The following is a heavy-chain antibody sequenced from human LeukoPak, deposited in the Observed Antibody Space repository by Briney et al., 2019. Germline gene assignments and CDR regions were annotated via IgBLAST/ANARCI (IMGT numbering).Heavy chain of an antibody. D-gene: IGHD2-2*01. CDR3: ARDDCSSTSCYRPPQN. CDR2: ISYDGSNK. J-gene: IGHJ4*02. Sequence: GGSLRLSCAASGFTFSSYAMHWVRQAPGKGLEWVAVISYDGSNKYYADSVKGRFTISRDNSKNTLYLQMNSLRAEDTAVYYCARDDCSSTSCYRPPQNWGQGTLVTVSS. V-gene: IGHV3-30*04. CDR1: GFTFSSYA.